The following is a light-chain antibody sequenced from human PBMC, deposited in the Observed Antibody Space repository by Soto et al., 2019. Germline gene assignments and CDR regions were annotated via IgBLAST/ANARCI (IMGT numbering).Light chain of an antibody. CDR2: KVT. CDR1: SSDVGGNKY. V-gene: IGLV2-14*01. Sequence: QSVLTQPASVSGSPGQSITTSCTGTSSDVGGNKYVSWYQQYPGKVPKLLINKVTNRPSGVSYRFSGSRSGNTASLTISALLAEDEPDYYCAAWDDSLNGFYVFGTGTKVTVL. CDR3: AAWDDSLNGFYV. J-gene: IGLJ1*01.